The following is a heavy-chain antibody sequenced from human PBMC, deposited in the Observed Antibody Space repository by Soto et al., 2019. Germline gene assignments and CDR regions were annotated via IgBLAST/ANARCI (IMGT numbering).Heavy chain of an antibody. Sequence: QVQLVQSGAEVKKPGSSVKVSCKASGGTFSSYAISWVRQAPGQGLEWMGGIIPIFGTANYAQKFQGRVTITADESTSTAYMELSSLRFEDTAVYYCARAPYYYDSSGYFPYYFDYWGQGTLVTVSS. D-gene: IGHD3-22*01. CDR3: ARAPYYYDSSGYFPYYFDY. J-gene: IGHJ4*02. CDR2: IIPIFGTA. V-gene: IGHV1-69*01. CDR1: GGTFSSYA.